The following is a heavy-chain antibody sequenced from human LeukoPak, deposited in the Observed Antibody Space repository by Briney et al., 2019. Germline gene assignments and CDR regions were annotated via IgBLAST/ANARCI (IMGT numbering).Heavy chain of an antibody. J-gene: IGHJ6*02. CDR2: INHSGST. V-gene: IGHV4-34*01. CDR3: ARARAVAGTYYYYYGMDV. D-gene: IGHD6-19*01. CDR1: GGSFSGYY. Sequence: SETLSLTCAVYGGSFSGYYWSWIRQPPRKGLEWIGEINHSGSTNYNPSLKSRVTISVDTSKNQFSLKLSSVTAADTAVYYCARARAVAGTYYYYYGMDVWGQGTTVTVSS.